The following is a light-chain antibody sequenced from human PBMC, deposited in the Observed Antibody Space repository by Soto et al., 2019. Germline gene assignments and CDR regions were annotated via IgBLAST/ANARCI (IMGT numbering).Light chain of an antibody. J-gene: IGKJ4*01. V-gene: IGKV3-11*01. Sequence: EIVLTQSPATLSLSPGERATLSYRASQNVTSYLAWYQQKPGQAPRLLIYDASNRATGIPARFSGSGSGTDFTLTISSLEPEDFAVYYCQQRSNWLTFGGGTKVEIK. CDR2: DAS. CDR1: QNVTSY. CDR3: QQRSNWLT.